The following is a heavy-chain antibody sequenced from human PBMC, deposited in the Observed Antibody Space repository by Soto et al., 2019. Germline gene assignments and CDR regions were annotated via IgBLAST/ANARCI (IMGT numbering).Heavy chain of an antibody. CDR1: GFTFSSYG. V-gene: IGHV3-33*01. Sequence: PGGSLRLSCAASGFTFSSYGMHWVRQAPGKGLEWVAVIWYDGSNKYYADSVKGRFTISRGNSKNTLYLQMNSLRAEDTAVYYCARDKADGYNHYYYYAMDVRDQGTTVTVSS. CDR2: IWYDGSNK. D-gene: IGHD5-12*01. CDR3: ARDKADGYNHYYYYAMDV. J-gene: IGHJ6*02.